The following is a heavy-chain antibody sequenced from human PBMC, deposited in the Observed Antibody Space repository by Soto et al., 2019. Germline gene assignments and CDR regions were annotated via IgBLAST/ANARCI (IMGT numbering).Heavy chain of an antibody. CDR3: ARGSGWWGGFAFDI. D-gene: IGHD6-19*01. J-gene: IGHJ3*02. Sequence: TSETLSLTCAVSGGSISSYYWSWIRQPPGKGLEWIGYIYYSGSTNYNPSLKSRVTISVDTSKNQFSLKLSSVTAADTAVYYCARGSGWWGGFAFDIWGQGTMVTVSS. CDR1: GGSISSYY. V-gene: IGHV4-59*01. CDR2: IYYSGST.